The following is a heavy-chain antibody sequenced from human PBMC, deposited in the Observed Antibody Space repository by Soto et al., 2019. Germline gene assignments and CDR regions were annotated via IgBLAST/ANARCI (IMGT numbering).Heavy chain of an antibody. Sequence: ASVTVSCKASGYTFTGYYMHWVRQAPGQGLEWMGWINPNSGGTNYAQKFQGWVTMTRDTSISTAYMELSRLRSDDTAVYYCARPVAGNVNDAFDIWGQGTMVTVSS. D-gene: IGHD6-19*01. CDR2: INPNSGGT. CDR1: GYTFTGYY. CDR3: ARPVAGNVNDAFDI. J-gene: IGHJ3*02. V-gene: IGHV1-2*04.